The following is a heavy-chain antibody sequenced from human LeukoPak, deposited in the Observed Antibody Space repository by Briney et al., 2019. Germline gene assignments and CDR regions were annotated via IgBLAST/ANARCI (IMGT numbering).Heavy chain of an antibody. CDR3: CSGITKVNPSLKSRVSISLDTPKNQFSPKLTSVTAADTAVYYWARRAYGSGSYPVDP. CDR1: GVSISSYY. CDR2: IYYSGST. D-gene: IGHD2-15*01. J-gene: IGHJ5*02. V-gene: IGHV4-59*08. Sequence: SETLSLTCTVSGVSISSYYWSWLRQPPGQGLEWVGYIYYSGSTNSNPSLNSGITISLDTSKTHYSLKLTSITAAATAVYCYCSGITKVNPSLKSRVSISLDTPKNQFSPKLTSVTAADTAVYYWARRAYGSGSYPVDPWGQGTLVTVSS.